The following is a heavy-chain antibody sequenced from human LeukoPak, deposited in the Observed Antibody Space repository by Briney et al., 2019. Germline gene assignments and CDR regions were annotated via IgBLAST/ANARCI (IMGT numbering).Heavy chain of an antibody. CDR3: ASKYSSSWYHNDAFDI. CDR2: IYYSEST. Sequence: SETLSLTCPVSGGSISSSSYYWGWLRQPPGKGLEWIGSIYYSESTYYNPSLKSRVTISVDTSKNQFSLKLSSVTAADTAVYYCASKYSSSWYHNDAFDIWGQGTMVTVSS. J-gene: IGHJ3*02. V-gene: IGHV4-39*01. CDR1: GGSISSSSYY. D-gene: IGHD6-13*01.